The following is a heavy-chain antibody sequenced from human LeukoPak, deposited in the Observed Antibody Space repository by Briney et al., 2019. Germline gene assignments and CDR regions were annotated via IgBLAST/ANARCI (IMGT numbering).Heavy chain of an antibody. J-gene: IGHJ6*02. Sequence: GGSLRLSCAASEFTFSAYGMNWVRQVPGKGLEWVSYISSSSDTIYYTDSVKGRFTISRDNAQDSLYLQMNSLRAEDTAVYYWAKTAGYYDMDVWAKGPRSPSP. D-gene: IGHD3-9*01. CDR1: EFTFSAYG. CDR3: AKTAGYYDMDV. CDR2: ISSSSDTI. V-gene: IGHV3-48*04.